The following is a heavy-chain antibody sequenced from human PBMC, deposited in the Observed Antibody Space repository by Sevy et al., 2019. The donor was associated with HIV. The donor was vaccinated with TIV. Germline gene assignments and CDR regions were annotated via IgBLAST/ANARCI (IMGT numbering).Heavy chain of an antibody. Sequence: GGSLRLSYAASGFTFTDYAMLWVRQAPGKGLEWVAVISFNGGTKNYADSLKGRFTISRDNSKNILYLEMNSLRPEDTALYYCARVGAARRGYYFDSWGPGTLVTVSS. D-gene: IGHD6-6*01. CDR3: ARVGAARRGYYFDS. V-gene: IGHV3-30-3*01. CDR1: GFTFTDYA. J-gene: IGHJ4*02. CDR2: ISFNGGTK.